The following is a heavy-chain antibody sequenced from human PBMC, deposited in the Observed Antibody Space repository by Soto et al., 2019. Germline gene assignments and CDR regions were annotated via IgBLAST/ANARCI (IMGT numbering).Heavy chain of an antibody. CDR1: GGTFSSYT. D-gene: IGHD1-20*01. CDR3: ATITGGFPDAFDI. CDR2: IIPILGIA. Sequence: QVQLVQSGAEVKKPGSSVKVSCKASGGTFSSYTISWVRQAPGQGLEWMGRIIPILGIANYAQKFQGRVTITADKSTSTAYMELSSLRSEDTAVYYCATITGGFPDAFDIWGQGTMVTVSS. V-gene: IGHV1-69*02. J-gene: IGHJ3*02.